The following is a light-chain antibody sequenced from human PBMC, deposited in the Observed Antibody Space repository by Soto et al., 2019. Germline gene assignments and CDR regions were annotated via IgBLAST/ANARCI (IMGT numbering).Light chain of an antibody. CDR3: QQYADWPKT. CDR2: AAS. CDR1: QSVSDR. J-gene: IGKJ1*01. Sequence: EIVMTQSPDTLSVSPGERATLSCRASQSVSDRVVWYQQKSGQAPSLLIYAASTRAAGVPARFSGSGSGTEFTLTISSLQSEDFAVYFCQQYADWPKTFGQATKVDVK. V-gene: IGKV3-15*01.